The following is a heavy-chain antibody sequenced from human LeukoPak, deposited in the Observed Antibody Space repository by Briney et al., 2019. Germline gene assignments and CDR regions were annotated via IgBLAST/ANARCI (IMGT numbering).Heavy chain of an antibody. V-gene: IGHV1-18*01. CDR2: ISAYNGNA. J-gene: IGHJ4*02. D-gene: IGHD3-16*02. CDR3: ARTGIMITFGGVIVIGGFDY. CDR1: GYTFTIYG. Sequence: ASVTVSFKSSGYTFTIYGISWVRQAPGQGLEWMGWISAYNGNANYAQKLQGRVTMTTDTSTSTAYMELRSLRSDDTAVYYCARTGIMITFGGVIVIGGFDYWGQGTLVTVSS.